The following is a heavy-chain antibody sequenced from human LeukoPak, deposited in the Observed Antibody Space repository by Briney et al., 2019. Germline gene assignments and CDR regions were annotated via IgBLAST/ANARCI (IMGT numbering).Heavy chain of an antibody. CDR3: ARHGDYYGSGPDY. CDR2: IYYSGFP. V-gene: IGHV4-39*01. Sequence: SETLSLTCSVSDDSIRRGFYWGWIRQPPGKGLEWIGNIYYSGFPYYTPSLKSRVTISLDMSKTEFSLKLTSVTAADAAVYYCARHGDYYGSGPDYWGQGTLVTVSS. CDR1: DDSIRRGFY. J-gene: IGHJ4*02. D-gene: IGHD3-10*01.